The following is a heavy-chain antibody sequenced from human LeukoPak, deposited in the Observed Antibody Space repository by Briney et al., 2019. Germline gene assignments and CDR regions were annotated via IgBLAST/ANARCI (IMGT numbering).Heavy chain of an antibody. CDR1: GYTFTSYG. CDR2: ISAYNGNT. Sequence: GASVKVSCKASGYTFTSYGISWVRQAPGQGLEWMGRISAYNGNTNYAQKLQGRVTMTTDTSTSTAYMELRSLRSDDTAVYYCARELKGDYCSSTSCYTGTWFDPWGQGTLVTVSS. D-gene: IGHD2-2*02. V-gene: IGHV1-18*01. CDR3: ARELKGDYCSSTSCYTGTWFDP. J-gene: IGHJ5*02.